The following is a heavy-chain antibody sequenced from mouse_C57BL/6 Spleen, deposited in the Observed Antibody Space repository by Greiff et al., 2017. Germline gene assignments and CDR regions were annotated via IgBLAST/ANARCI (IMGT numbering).Heavy chain of an antibody. CDR3: TRGYGSSSWFAY. D-gene: IGHD1-1*01. Sequence: VTLVESGPELVKPGASVKISCKASGYAFSSSWMNWVKQRPGKGLEWIGRIYPGDGDTNYNGKFKGKATLTADKSSSTAYMQLSSLTSEDSAVYFCTRGYGSSSWFAYWGQGTLVTVAA. CDR1: GYAFSSSW. V-gene: IGHV1-82*01. CDR2: IYPGDGDT. J-gene: IGHJ3*01.